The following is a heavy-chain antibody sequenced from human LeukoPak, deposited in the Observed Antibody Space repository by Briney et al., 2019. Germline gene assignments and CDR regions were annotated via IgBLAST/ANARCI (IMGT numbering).Heavy chain of an antibody. D-gene: IGHD3-22*01. CDR1: GFTFSSYW. Sequence: GGSLRLSCAASGFTFSSYWMHWVRQGPGKGLVWVSGINSDGSTTSYADSVKGRFTISRDNAKNTLYVEMNSLRAEDTAVYYCARGGISGYYYVLARWGQGTPVTVSS. J-gene: IGHJ4*02. V-gene: IGHV3-74*01. CDR3: ARGGISGYYYVLAR. CDR2: INSDGSTT.